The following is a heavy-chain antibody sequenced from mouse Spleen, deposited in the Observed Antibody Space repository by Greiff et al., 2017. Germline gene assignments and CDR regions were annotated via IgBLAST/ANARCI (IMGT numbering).Heavy chain of an antibody. J-gene: IGHJ2*01. Sequence: QVQLQQSGAELVMPGASVKLSCKASGYTFTSYWMHWVKQRPGQGLEWIGEIDPSDSYTNYNQKFKGKATLTVDKSSSTAYMQLSSLTSEDSAVYYCARNYRYDVGYWGQGTTLTVSS. CDR2: IDPSDSYT. CDR3: ARNYRYDVGY. CDR1: GYTFTSYW. V-gene: IGHV1-69*01. D-gene: IGHD2-14*01.